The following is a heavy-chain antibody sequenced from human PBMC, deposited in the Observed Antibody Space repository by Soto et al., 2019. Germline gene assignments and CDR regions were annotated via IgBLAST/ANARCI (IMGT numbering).Heavy chain of an antibody. CDR1: GGSVSDTSYY. V-gene: IGHV4-39*01. Sequence: QVQLQESGPGLVKPSETLSLTCNISGGSVSDTSYYWGWIRQSPVKGLEWIANIYFNGNTYYNPSLKSRVXILXDTSKNQFSLKLTSVTAADTAVYYCTRQYLGCFDPWGQGTLVTVSS. CDR3: TRQYLGCFDP. CDR2: IYFNGNT. J-gene: IGHJ5*02. D-gene: IGHD2-2*01.